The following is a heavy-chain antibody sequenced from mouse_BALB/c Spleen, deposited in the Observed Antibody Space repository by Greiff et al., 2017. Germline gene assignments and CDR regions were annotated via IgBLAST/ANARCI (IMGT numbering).Heavy chain of an antibody. CDR2: IAPGSGST. Sequence: DLVKPGASVKLSCKASGYTFTSYWINWIKQRPGQGLEWIGRIAPGSGSTYYNEMFKGKATLTVDTSSSTAYIQLSSLSSEDSAVYFCARREVYLDYWGQGTTLTVSS. CDR1: GYTFTSYW. CDR3: ARREVYLDY. V-gene: IGHV1S41*01. J-gene: IGHJ2*01.